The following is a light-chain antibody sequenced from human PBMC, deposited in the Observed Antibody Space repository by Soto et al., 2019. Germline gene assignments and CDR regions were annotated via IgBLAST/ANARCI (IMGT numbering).Light chain of an antibody. CDR3: QQRSSWPRT. CDR1: QSVSQY. J-gene: IGKJ1*01. Sequence: EIVLTQSPATLSLSPGERATLSCRASQSVSQYLAWFQQKPGQAPRLLIFDATNRATGIPARISGSGSGTDFTLTISSLEPEDFPVYYCQQRSSWPRTFGQGTKVEI. V-gene: IGKV3-11*01. CDR2: DAT.